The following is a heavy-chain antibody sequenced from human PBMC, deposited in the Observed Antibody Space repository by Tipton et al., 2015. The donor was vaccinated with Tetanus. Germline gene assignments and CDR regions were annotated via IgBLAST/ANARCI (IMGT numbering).Heavy chain of an antibody. V-gene: IGHV4-4*07. CDR2: IYTSGST. CDR1: GGSISSYY. J-gene: IGHJ6*02. Sequence: TLSLTCTVSGGSISSYYWSWIRQPAGKGLEWIGRIYTSGSTNYNPSLKSRVTISVDKSKNQFSLKLSSVTAADTAVYYCAGGYYYYYGMDVWGQGTTVTVSS. CDR3: AGGYYYYYGMDV.